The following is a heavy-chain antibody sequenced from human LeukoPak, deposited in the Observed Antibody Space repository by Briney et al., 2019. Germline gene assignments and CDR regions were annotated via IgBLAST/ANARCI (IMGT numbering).Heavy chain of an antibody. J-gene: IGHJ5*02. CDR1: GFTFNYYC. Sequence: GALRPSLAAFGFTFNYYCLDLVRPAPGKGLGWVAVISYDGSNKYYADSVKGRFTISRDNSKNTLYLQMNSLRAEDTAVYYCAKDITVTKGWFDPWGQGTLVTVSS. CDR3: AKDITVTKGWFDP. CDR2: ISYDGSNK. V-gene: IGHV3-30*18. D-gene: IGHD4-17*01.